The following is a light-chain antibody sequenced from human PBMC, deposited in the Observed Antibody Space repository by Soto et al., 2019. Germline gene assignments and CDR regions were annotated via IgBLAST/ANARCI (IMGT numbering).Light chain of an antibody. Sequence: QSVLTQPASVSGSPGQSITISCTGTSSDVGSYNLVSWYQQHPGKAPKLMIYDDNKRPSGVSNRFSGSKSGNTASLTISGLQAEDEADYHCCSYAGSSTLVFGGGTKVTVL. J-gene: IGLJ2*01. CDR2: DDN. CDR3: CSYAGSSTLV. CDR1: SSDVGSYNL. V-gene: IGLV2-23*01.